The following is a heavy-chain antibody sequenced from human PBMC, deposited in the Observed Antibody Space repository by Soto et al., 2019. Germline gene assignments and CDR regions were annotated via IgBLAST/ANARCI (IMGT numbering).Heavy chain of an antibody. CDR2: IWYDGSNK. Sequence: PGGSLRLSCAASGFTFSSYGMHWVRQAPGKGLEWVAVIWYDGSNKYYADSVKGRFTISRDNSKNTLYLQMNSLRAEDTAVYYCARDHLAYYYYYYMDVWGKGTTVTVSS. V-gene: IGHV3-33*01. CDR1: GFTFSSYG. CDR3: ARDHLAYYYYYYMDV. J-gene: IGHJ6*03.